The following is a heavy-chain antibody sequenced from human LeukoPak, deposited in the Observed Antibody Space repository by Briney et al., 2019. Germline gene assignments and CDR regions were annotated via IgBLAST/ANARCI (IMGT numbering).Heavy chain of an antibody. CDR1: GGSFSGYY. Sequence: SETLSLTCAVYGGSFSGYYWSWIRQPPGKGLEWIGEINHSGSTNYNPSLKSRVTISVDTSKNQFSLKLSSVTAADTAVYYCVRGDIGYCSSTSCYGSSYFQHWGQGTLVAVSS. D-gene: IGHD2-2*01. J-gene: IGHJ1*01. CDR3: VRGDIGYCSSTSCYGSSYFQH. V-gene: IGHV4-34*01. CDR2: INHSGST.